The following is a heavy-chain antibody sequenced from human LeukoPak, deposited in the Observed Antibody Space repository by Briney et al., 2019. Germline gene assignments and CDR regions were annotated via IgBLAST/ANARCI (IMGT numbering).Heavy chain of an antibody. Sequence: GGSLRLSCAASGFTFSSYWMHWVRQAPGKGLVWVSRIKSDGNTNYADSVKGRFTISRDNAKNTVSLQMNSLRAEDTGLYYCARAPSESGGYYPEYFRHWGQGTLVTVSS. V-gene: IGHV3-74*01. D-gene: IGHD3-22*01. CDR1: GFTFSSYW. CDR2: IKSDGNT. J-gene: IGHJ1*01. CDR3: ARAPSESGGYYPEYFRH.